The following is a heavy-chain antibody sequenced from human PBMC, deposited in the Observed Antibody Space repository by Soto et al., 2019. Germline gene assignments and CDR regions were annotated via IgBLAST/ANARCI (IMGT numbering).Heavy chain of an antibody. CDR2: IIPIFGTA. J-gene: IGHJ6*02. CDR1: GGTFSSYA. V-gene: IGHV1-69*13. D-gene: IGHD3-3*01. CDR3: ARAEYYDFWSGYYSSPNYYYGMDV. Sequence: SVKVSCKASGGTFSSYAISWVRQAPGQGLEWMGGIIPIFGTANYAQKFQGRVTITADESTSTAYMELSSLRSEDTAVYYCARAEYYDFWSGYYSSPNYYYGMDVWGQGTPVTVSS.